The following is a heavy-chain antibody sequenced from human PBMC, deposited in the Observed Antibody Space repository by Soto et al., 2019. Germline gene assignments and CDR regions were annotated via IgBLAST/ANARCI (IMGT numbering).Heavy chain of an antibody. V-gene: IGHV3-23*01. J-gene: IGHJ4*02. CDR1: GFTFNSYA. CDR2: ISSRGGST. CDR3: AKDLPDPGYY. Sequence: EVQLLESGGGLVHPGGSLRLSYAAYGFTFNSYAMSWVRQAPGKGLEWVSVISSRGGSTYYADYVKGRFTISRDNSKNTLYLQMNSLRAEDTAVYYCAKDLPDPGYYWGQGTLVTVSS.